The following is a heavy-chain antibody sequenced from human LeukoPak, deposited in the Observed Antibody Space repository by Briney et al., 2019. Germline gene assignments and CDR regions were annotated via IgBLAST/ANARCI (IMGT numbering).Heavy chain of an antibody. V-gene: IGHV3-74*01. CDR1: GFTFSDTW. D-gene: IGHD4-11*01. CDR2: IRSDGSDT. Sequence: GGSLRLSCAASGFTFSDTWMHWVRQAPGEGLVWVSRIRSDGSDTRYAESVKGRFTISRDNAKNSLYLQMNSLRAEDTAVYYCARDKWLTTTHYFDYWGQGTLVTVSS. J-gene: IGHJ4*02. CDR3: ARDKWLTTTHYFDY.